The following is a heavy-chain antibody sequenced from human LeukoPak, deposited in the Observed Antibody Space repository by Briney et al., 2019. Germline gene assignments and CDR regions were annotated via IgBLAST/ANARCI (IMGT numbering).Heavy chain of an antibody. CDR1: GGSISSYH. Sequence: PSETLSLTCTVSGGSISSYHWSWIRQPPGKGLEWIGYIYYSGSTNYNPSLKSRVTISVDTSKNQFSLKLSSVTAADTAVYYCARQTLYYDILTGSFSYYYGMDVWGQGTTVTVSS. CDR3: ARQTLYYDILTGSFSYYYGMDV. V-gene: IGHV4-59*08. D-gene: IGHD3-9*01. J-gene: IGHJ6*02. CDR2: IYYSGST.